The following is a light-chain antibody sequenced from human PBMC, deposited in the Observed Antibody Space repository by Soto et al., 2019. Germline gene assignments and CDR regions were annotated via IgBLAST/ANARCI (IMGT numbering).Light chain of an antibody. J-gene: IGLJ1*01. CDR1: SSNIGADYE. CDR2: GNT. CDR3: QSYDSTLKGCV. Sequence: QSALTQPPSVSGAPGQRVTISCSGGSSNIGADYEVHWYQQLPGTAPKLLIYGNTNRPSGVPDRFSGSKSGSSASLAISGLQAEDDDDYFCQSYDSTLKGCVFGPGTKLTVL. V-gene: IGLV1-40*01.